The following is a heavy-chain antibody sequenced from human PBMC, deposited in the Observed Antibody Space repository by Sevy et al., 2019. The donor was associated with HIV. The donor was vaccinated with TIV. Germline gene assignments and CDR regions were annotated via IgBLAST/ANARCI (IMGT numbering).Heavy chain of an antibody. CDR3: ARDRLRPLEWYFDL. J-gene: IGHJ2*01. V-gene: IGHV3-48*02. CDR2: ISSSSSTI. D-gene: IGHD3-3*01. CDR1: GFTFSSYS. Sequence: GGFLRLSCAASGFTFSSYSMNWVRQAPGKGLEWVSYISSSSSTIYYADSVKGRFTISRDNAKNSLYLQMNSLRDEDTAVYYCARDRLRPLEWYFDLWGRGTLVTVSS.